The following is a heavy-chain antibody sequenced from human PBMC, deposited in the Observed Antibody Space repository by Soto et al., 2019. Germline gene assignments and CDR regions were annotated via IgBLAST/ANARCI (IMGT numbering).Heavy chain of an antibody. CDR3: ARQPGTTSQWYYYYGMDV. Sequence: PGESLKISCKGSGYSFTSYWISWVRQMPGKGLEWMGRIDPSDSYTNYSPSFQGHVTISADKSISTAYLQWSSLKASDTALYYCARQPGTTSQWYYYYGMDVWGQGTTVTVSS. CDR2: IDPSDSYT. V-gene: IGHV5-10-1*01. CDR1: GYSFTSYW. D-gene: IGHD1-7*01. J-gene: IGHJ6*02.